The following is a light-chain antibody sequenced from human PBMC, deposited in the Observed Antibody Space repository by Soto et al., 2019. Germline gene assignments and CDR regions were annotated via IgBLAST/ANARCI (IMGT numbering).Light chain of an antibody. V-gene: IGKV1-8*01. CDR1: QGSSSY. Sequence: AIRMTQSPSSRSASTGDRVTIPCLASQGSSSYSAWYQQTAEKAPKLLIYAASTLQSGVPSRFSGSGSRTYCPPTISCLQSEDFAHYCCQQYQNLWTFGQGTKVDIK. CDR2: AAS. J-gene: IGKJ1*01. CDR3: QQYQNLWT.